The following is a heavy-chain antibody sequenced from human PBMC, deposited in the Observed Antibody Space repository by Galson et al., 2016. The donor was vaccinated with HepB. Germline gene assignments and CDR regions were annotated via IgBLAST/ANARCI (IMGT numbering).Heavy chain of an antibody. CDR2: MSYDGSIK. CDR3: AKEEWFGFCMDV. V-gene: IGHV3-30*18. CDR1: GFNISTFA. D-gene: IGHD3-10*01. Sequence: SLRLSCAASGFNISTFAMHWVRQAPGKGLEWLAVMSYDGSIKFYSDSVKGRFTISRDTSKNTVYLQMNSLTAEDTAVYYCAKEEWFGFCMDVWGQGTTVTVSS. J-gene: IGHJ6*02.